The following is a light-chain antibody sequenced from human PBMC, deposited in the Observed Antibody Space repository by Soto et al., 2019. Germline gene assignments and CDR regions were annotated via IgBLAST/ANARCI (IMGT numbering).Light chain of an antibody. CDR1: QSVTSNY. J-gene: IGKJ5*01. CDR3: QQYAEGTPIT. CDR2: GAS. V-gene: IGKV3-20*01. Sequence: EIVLTQSPGTLSLSPGERATLSCRASQSVTSNYLAWYQQKPGQAPRLLVYGASSRATGISDRFSGSGSGTDFTLTISRLEPEDFALYYCQQYAEGTPITFGQGTRL.